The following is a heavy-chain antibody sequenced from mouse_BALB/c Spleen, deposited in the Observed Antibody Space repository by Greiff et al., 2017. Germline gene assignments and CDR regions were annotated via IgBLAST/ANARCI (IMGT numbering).Heavy chain of an antibody. J-gene: IGHJ4*01. CDR1: GFTFSDYY. D-gene: IGHD1-1*01. V-gene: IGHV5-4*02. Sequence: EVQGVESGGGLVKPGGSLKLSCAASGFTFSDYYMYWVRQTPEKRLEWVATISDGGSYTYYPDSVKGRFTISRDNAKNNLYLQMSSLKSEDTAMYYCARDQGSYAMDYWGQGTSVTVSS. CDR2: ISDGGSYT. CDR3: ARDQGSYAMDY.